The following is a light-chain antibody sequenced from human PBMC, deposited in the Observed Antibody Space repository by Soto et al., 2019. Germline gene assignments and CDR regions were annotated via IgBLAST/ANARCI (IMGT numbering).Light chain of an antibody. J-gene: IGLJ1*01. CDR1: GTDVGQYNY. CDR3: TSYTSSFTHL. CDR2: EVS. V-gene: IGLV2-14*01. Sequence: QSALAQPPSASGSPGQSVTISCTGAGTDVGQYNYVSWYQQHPGKAPKLMIFEVSNRPSGVSNRFSGSKSGNTASLTISGLQTEDEADYYCTSYTSSFTHLFGTGTKVTV.